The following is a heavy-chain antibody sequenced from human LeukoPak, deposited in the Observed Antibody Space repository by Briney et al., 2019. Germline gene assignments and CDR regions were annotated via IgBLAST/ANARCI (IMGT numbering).Heavy chain of an antibody. J-gene: IGHJ4*02. CDR1: GFTFSSYS. V-gene: IGHV3-21*01. CDR3: ARGLDCQLLLRAKPFDY. Sequence: GGSLRLSCAASGFTFSSYSMNWVRQAPGKGLEWVSSISSSSSYIYYADSVKGRFTISRDNAKNSLYLQMNSLRAEDTAVYYCARGLDCQLLLRAKPFDYWGQGTLVTVSS. D-gene: IGHD2-15*01. CDR2: ISSSSSYI.